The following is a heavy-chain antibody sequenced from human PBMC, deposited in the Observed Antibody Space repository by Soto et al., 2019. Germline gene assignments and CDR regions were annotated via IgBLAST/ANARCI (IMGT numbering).Heavy chain of an antibody. V-gene: IGHV1-2*02. D-gene: IGHD3-16*01. J-gene: IGHJ4*02. CDR2: INPNNGGT. CDR1: EYIFIMYY. Sequence: QVLLVQSGAEVKKPGASVKVSCQATEYIFIMYYIHWVRQAPGQGPEWMGWINPNNGGTEYAQTFHGRVTMTRDTSISSVYMELSRLRSDDTAVYYCATDAGTAETVGDWGQGTLVTVSS. CDR3: ATDAGTAETVGD.